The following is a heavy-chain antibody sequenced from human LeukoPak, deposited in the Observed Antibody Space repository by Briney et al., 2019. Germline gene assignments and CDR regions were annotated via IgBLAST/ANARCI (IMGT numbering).Heavy chain of an antibody. D-gene: IGHD6-19*01. V-gene: IGHV3-7*01. CDR3: ARDDSGPDY. CDR2: MNQDGSEK. J-gene: IGHJ4*02. CDR1: GFTFSSYW. Sequence: QPGGSLRPSCAASGFTFSSYWMSWVRQAPGKGLEWVANMNQDGSEKYYVDSVKGRFTISRDNAENSLYLQMNSLRAEDTAVYYCARDDSGPDYWGQGTLVTVSS.